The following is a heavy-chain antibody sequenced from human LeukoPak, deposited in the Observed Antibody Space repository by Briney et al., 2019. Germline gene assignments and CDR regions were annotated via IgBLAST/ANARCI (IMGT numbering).Heavy chain of an antibody. CDR2: IKQDGSEK. CDR1: GFTFSSYW. Sequence: PGGSLRLSCAASGFTFSSYWMSWVRQAPGKGLEWVANIKQDGSEKYYVDSVKGRFTISRDNAKNSLYLQMNSLRAEDTAVYYCARVGVRDTAMAPKYWGQGTLVTVSS. J-gene: IGHJ4*02. D-gene: IGHD5-18*01. CDR3: ARVGVRDTAMAPKY. V-gene: IGHV3-7*01.